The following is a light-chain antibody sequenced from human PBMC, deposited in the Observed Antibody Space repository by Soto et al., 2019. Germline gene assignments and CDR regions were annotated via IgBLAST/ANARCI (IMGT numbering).Light chain of an antibody. CDR1: QGIGRY. CDR2: DAS. Sequence: EIVLTQSPDTLSLSPGESATLSCRASQGIGRYLAWFQQKPGQAPRLLIYDASTRATGIPARISGSRSGTDFTLTISSLEPEDFAVYYCQQRSNWPLTFGPGTKVEIK. V-gene: IGKV3-11*01. J-gene: IGKJ3*01. CDR3: QQRSNWPLT.